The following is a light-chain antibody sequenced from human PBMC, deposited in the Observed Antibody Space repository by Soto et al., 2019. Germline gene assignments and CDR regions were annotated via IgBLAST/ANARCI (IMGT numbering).Light chain of an antibody. CDR2: GAS. CDR1: QSVSSN. V-gene: IGKV3-15*01. J-gene: IGKJ3*01. Sequence: EIVLTQSPGTLSLSPGERATLSCRASQSVSSNYLAWYQQKPGQAPRLLIYGASTRATGIPARFSGSGSGTEFTLTISSLQPEDFATYYCQQLNNYVFTFGPGTKVDI. CDR3: QQLNNYVFT.